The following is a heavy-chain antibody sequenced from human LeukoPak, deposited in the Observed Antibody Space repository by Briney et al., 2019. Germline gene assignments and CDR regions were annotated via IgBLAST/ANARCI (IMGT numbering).Heavy chain of an antibody. CDR2: IRSKAYGGTT. CDR1: GFTFGDYA. Sequence: GGSLRLSCTASGFTFGDYAMGWVRQAPGKGLEWVGFIRSKAYGGTTEYAASVKGRFTISRDDSKSIAYLQMNSLKTEDTAVYYCTARIAVAPGTDAFDIWGQGTMVTVSS. CDR3: TARIAVAPGTDAFDI. J-gene: IGHJ3*02. V-gene: IGHV3-49*04. D-gene: IGHD6-19*01.